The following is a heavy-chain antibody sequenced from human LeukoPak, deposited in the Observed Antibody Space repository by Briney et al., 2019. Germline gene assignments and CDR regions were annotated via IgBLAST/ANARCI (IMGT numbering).Heavy chain of an antibody. D-gene: IGHD1-26*01. V-gene: IGHV3-30*18. CDR2: ISSDGSRN. Sequence: GGSLRLSCAASGFPFSSYGMHWVRQAPGKGLEWVAVISSDGSRNHYADSVKGRFTISRDNSKNTLYLQMSSLRAEDTAVYYCAKKLSGSYEEGMQQWGQGTLVTVSS. CDR3: AKKLSGSYEEGMQQ. CDR1: GFPFSSYG. J-gene: IGHJ1*01.